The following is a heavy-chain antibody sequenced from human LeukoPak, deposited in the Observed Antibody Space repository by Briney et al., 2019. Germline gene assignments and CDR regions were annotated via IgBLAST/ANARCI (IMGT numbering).Heavy chain of an antibody. V-gene: IGHV3-7*01. CDR1: GFTFSSYW. CDR3: ARIYCSSISCHFDY. D-gene: IGHD2-2*01. CDR2: IKQGGSEK. J-gene: IGHJ4*02. Sequence: GSLRLSCAASGFTFSSYWMSWVRQAPGRGLDWVANIKQGGSEKYYVDSVKSRYTISRDDAKSSLYLQMNSLRAEDTAVYYCARIYCSSISCHFDYWGQGTLVTVSS.